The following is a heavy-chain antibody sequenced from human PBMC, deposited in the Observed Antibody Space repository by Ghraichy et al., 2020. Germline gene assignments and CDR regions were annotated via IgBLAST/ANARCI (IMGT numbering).Heavy chain of an antibody. CDR2: IYYSGST. V-gene: IGHV4-59*01. D-gene: IGHD6-6*01. J-gene: IGHJ6*03. Sequence: SQTLSLTCTVSGGSISSCYWSWIRQPPGKGLEWIGYIYYSGSTNYNPSLKSRVTISVDTSKNQFSLKLSSVTAADTAVYYCATQYSSLSIYYYYYYMDVWGKGTTVTVSS. CDR3: ATQYSSLSIYYYYYYMDV. CDR1: GGSISSCY.